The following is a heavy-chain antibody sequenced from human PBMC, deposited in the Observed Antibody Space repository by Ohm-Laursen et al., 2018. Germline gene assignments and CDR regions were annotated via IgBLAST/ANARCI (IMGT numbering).Heavy chain of an antibody. CDR2: ISDSGGGT. D-gene: IGHD6-6*01. CDR3: ARDRDSSSSFFDY. J-gene: IGHJ4*02. V-gene: IGHV3-23*01. Sequence: SLRLSCTASGFSFSSYAMGWVRQAPGKGLEWVSTISDSGGGTYYADSVKGRFTISRDNSKNTLYLQMNSLRAEDTAVYYCARDRDSSSSFFDYWGQGTLVTVSS. CDR1: GFSFSSYA.